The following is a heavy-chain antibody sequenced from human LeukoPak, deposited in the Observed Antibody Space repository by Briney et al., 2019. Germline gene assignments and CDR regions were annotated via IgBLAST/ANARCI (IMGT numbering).Heavy chain of an antibody. J-gene: IGHJ4*02. CDR2: IVVGSGNT. Sequence: ASVKVSCKASGFTFTSSAVQWVRQARGQRLEWIGWIVVGSGNTNYAQKFQERVTITRDMSTSTACMELSSLRSEDTAVYYCAAVPRFGVVITDYWGQGTLVTVSS. CDR3: AAVPRFGVVITDY. V-gene: IGHV1-58*01. D-gene: IGHD3-3*01. CDR1: GFTFTSSA.